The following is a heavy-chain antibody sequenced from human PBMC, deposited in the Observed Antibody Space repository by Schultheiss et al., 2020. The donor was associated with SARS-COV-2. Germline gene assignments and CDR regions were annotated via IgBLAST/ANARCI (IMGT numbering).Heavy chain of an antibody. V-gene: IGHV3-30*18. CDR1: GFTFSSYG. CDR3: AKVRAGDDYVRFDY. Sequence: GESLKISCAASGFTFSSYGMHWVRQAPGKGLEWVAVISYDGSNKYYADSVKGRFTISRDNSKNTLYLQMNSLRAEDTAVYYCAKVRAGDDYVRFDYWGQGTLVTVSS. CDR2: ISYDGSNK. D-gene: IGHD3-16*01. J-gene: IGHJ4*02.